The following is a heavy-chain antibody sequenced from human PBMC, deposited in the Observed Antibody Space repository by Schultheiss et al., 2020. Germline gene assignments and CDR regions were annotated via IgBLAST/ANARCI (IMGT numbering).Heavy chain of an antibody. J-gene: IGHJ6*02. V-gene: IGHV3-30*03. CDR1: GFTFSSYG. Sequence: GESLKISCAASGFTFSSYGMHWVRQAPGKGLEWVAVISYDGSNKYYADSVKGRFTISRDNAKNSLYLQMNSLRAEDTAVYYCARVEPWSLRYGMDVWGQGTTVTVSS. CDR2: ISYDGSNK. D-gene: IGHD1-26*01. CDR3: ARVEPWSLRYGMDV.